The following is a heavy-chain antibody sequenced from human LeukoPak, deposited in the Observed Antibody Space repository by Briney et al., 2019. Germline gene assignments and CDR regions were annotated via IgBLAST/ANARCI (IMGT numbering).Heavy chain of an antibody. J-gene: IGHJ4*02. D-gene: IGHD3-22*01. CDR3: ARSDYYYDSSGPVWDFDY. Sequence: APVKVSCKASGYTFTSYGISWVRQAPGQGLEWMGWISAYNGNTNYAQKLQGRVTMTTDTSTSTAYMELRSLRSDDTAVYYCARSDYYYDSSGPVWDFDYWGQGTLVTVSS. CDR1: GYTFTSYG. V-gene: IGHV1-18*01. CDR2: ISAYNGNT.